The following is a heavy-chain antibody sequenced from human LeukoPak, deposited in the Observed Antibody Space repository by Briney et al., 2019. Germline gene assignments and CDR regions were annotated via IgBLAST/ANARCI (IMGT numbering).Heavy chain of an antibody. CDR1: GFTFSSYD. Sequence: TGGSLRLSCAASGFTFSSYDMHWVRQAPGKGLEWVTFIQYDGTMKYYTDSVRGRFTISRDNSENTVYLQMNNLTSGDTAVYYCARSLTMVRGYDYWGQGTLVTVSS. D-gene: IGHD3-10*01. J-gene: IGHJ4*02. V-gene: IGHV3-30*02. CDR2: IQYDGTMK. CDR3: ARSLTMVRGYDY.